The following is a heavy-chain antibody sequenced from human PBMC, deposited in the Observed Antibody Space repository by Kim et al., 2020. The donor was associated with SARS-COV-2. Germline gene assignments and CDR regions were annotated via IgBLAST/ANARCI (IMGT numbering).Heavy chain of an antibody. D-gene: IGHD3-16*01. J-gene: IGHJ4*02. CDR3: AKETPTLGYAEN. V-gene: IGHV3-23*01. Sequence: YYADYVEGRFTISRDNAKDTVYLKMSSLRAEDTAIYYCAKETPTLGYAENWGQGTLVTVSS.